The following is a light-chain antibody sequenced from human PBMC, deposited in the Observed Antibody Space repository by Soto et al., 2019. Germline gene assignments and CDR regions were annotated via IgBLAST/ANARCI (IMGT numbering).Light chain of an antibody. CDR3: SSYTSTNTLA. V-gene: IGLV2-14*01. Sequence: QSALTQPASVSGSPGQSITISCTGTSSDVGGYKYVSWYQQHPGKVPKLMIYEVSNRPSGVSNRFSASKSGNTASLTISGLQAEDEADYYCSSYTSTNTLAFGRGTKLTVL. J-gene: IGLJ2*01. CDR2: EVS. CDR1: SSDVGGYKY.